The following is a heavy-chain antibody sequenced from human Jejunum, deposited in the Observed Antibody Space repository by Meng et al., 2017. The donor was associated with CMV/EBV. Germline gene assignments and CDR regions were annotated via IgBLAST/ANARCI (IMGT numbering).Heavy chain of an antibody. CDR3: ARASYGSGSPLGESWFDP. V-gene: IGHV4-31*03. J-gene: IGHJ5*02. CDR2: IHDSGST. CDR1: GGSMSSGSYY. D-gene: IGHD3-10*01. Sequence: VRLKEAGPGLVTHSQTPSLTCTVSGGSMSSGSYYWSWIRQHPGKGLEWIGYIHDSGSTYYNPSLKSRVTISADTSKNQFSLKLSSVTAADTAVYYCARASYGSGSPLGESWFDPWGQGTLVTVSS.